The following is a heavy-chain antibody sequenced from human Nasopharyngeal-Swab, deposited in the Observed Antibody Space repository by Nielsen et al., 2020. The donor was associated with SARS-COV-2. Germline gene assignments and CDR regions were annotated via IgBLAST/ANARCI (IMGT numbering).Heavy chain of an antibody. Sequence: GESLKISCVVSGFSVSGKHMSWVRQAPGKGLEWVSVIYDGPNTLYADSVQGRSIISRDNSRNMLYLQMSGLTAEDTAVYYCARDAAGSGIDYWGQGALVTVSS. CDR1: GFSVSGKH. D-gene: IGHD2-15*01. J-gene: IGHJ4*02. CDR2: IYDGPNT. CDR3: ARDAAGSGIDY. V-gene: IGHV3-53*01.